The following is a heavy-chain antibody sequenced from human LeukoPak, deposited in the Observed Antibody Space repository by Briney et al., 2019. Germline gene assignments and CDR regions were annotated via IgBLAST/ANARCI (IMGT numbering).Heavy chain of an antibody. CDR2: ISYDGSNK. CDR3: ARGGEYIAAASFDY. V-gene: IGHV3-30-3*01. D-gene: IGHD6-13*01. Sequence: GRSLRLSCAASGFTFSSYAMHWVRQAPGKGLEWVAVISYDGSNKYYADSVKGRFTISRDNSKNTLYLQMSSLRAEDTAVYYCARGGEYIAAASFDYWGQGTLVTVSS. J-gene: IGHJ4*02. CDR1: GFTFSSYA.